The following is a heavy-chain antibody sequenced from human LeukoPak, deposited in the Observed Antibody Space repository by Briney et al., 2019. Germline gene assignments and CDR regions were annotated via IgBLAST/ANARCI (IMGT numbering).Heavy chain of an antibody. CDR1: GFTFSSFW. D-gene: IGHD2-15*01. Sequence: PGGSLRLSCAASGFTFSSFWMSWVRHAPGKGLEWVANIKGDGSEIYYVDSVKGRFSISRDNAKNSLYLQMSSLRAEDTAVYYCARDGSSSDYWGQGALVTVSS. CDR3: ARDGSSSDY. CDR2: IKGDGSEI. V-gene: IGHV3-7*01. J-gene: IGHJ4*02.